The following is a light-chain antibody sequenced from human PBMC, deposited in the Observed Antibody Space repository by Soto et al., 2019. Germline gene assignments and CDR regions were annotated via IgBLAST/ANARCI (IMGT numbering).Light chain of an antibody. V-gene: IGKV3-20*01. CDR3: NHYSPSSFT. CDR2: GAS. J-gene: IGKJ3*01. Sequence: EIVLTQSPGTLSLSPGERATLSCRASQSISGSYLAWYQQKPGQSPRLLIYGASSRVTGIPDRFTGSGSGTHFTLTISRLEPEDFAVYYCNHYSPSSFTFGPGTKVEIE. CDR1: QSISGSY.